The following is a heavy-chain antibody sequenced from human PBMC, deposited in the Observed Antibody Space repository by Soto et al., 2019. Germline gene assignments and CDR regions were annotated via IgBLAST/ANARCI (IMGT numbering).Heavy chain of an antibody. CDR3: ARDRGSGYEFFDYYYYGMDV. V-gene: IGHV4-59*01. J-gene: IGHJ6*02. D-gene: IGHD5-12*01. Sequence: PSETLSLTCTVSGGSISSYYWSWIRQPPGKGLAWIGYIYYSGSTNYNPSLKSRVTISVDTSKNQFSLKLSSVTAADTAVYYCARDRGSGYEFFDYYYYGMDVWGQGTTVTVSS. CDR1: GGSISSYY. CDR2: IYYSGST.